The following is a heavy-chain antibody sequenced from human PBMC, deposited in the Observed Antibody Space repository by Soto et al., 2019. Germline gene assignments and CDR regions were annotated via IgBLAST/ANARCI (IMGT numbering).Heavy chain of an antibody. J-gene: IGHJ4*02. CDR1: GGTFSSYA. D-gene: IGHD2-2*01. V-gene: IGHV1-69*13. CDR3: ARAGGYCISTSCYCGY. CDR2: IIPIFGTA. Sequence: ASVKVSCKASGGTFSSYAISWVRQAPGQGLEWMGGIIPIFGTANYAQKFQGRVTITADESTSTAYMELSSLRSEDTAVYYCARAGGYCISTSCYCGYWGQGTLVTVSS.